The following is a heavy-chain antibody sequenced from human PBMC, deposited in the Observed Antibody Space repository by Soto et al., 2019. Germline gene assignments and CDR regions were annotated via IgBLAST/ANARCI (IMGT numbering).Heavy chain of an antibody. J-gene: IGHJ5*02. Sequence: EVQLVQSGAEVKKPGESLKISCKGSGYSFTSYSIGWVRQMPGKGLEWMGIIYPGDSDTRYSPSFQGQVTISADKSISTAYLQWSSLKASHTAMYYCERHITEATVVTGNWFDPWGQGTLVTVSS. V-gene: IGHV5-51*01. D-gene: IGHD4-17*01. CDR1: GYSFTSYS. CDR2: IYPGDSDT. CDR3: ERHITEATVVTGNWFDP.